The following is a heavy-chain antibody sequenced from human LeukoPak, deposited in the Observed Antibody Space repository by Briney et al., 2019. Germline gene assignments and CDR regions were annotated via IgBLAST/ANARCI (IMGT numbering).Heavy chain of an antibody. D-gene: IGHD2-2*01. J-gene: IGHJ5*02. CDR2: INEDGSQK. CDR3: ATGRSMPT. Sequence: GGSLRLSCSVSGFSFSNYWMSWVRLAPGKGLEWVASINEDGSQKQYVDSVKGRFTISRDNAKNSLYLQVNSLRAEDTAVYYCATGRSMPTWGQGTLVTVSS. V-gene: IGHV3-7*01. CDR1: GFSFSNYW.